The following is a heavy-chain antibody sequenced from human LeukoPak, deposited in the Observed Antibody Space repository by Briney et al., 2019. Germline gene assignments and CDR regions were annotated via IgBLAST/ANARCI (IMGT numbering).Heavy chain of an antibody. Sequence: GGSLRLSCAASGFTFSTYWMSWVRQAPEKGLEWVANIKQDGSEKYYVDSVNGRFTISRDNAKTSLYLQMNSLRAEDTAVYYCAKDLYYDSWSGYYDYWGQGTLVTVSA. D-gene: IGHD3-3*01. J-gene: IGHJ4*02. CDR2: IKQDGSEK. CDR3: AKDLYYDSWSGYYDY. V-gene: IGHV3-7*01. CDR1: GFTFSTYW.